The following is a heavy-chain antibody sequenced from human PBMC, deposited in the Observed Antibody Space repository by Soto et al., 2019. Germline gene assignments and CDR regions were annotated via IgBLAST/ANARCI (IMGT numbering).Heavy chain of an antibody. CDR2: INPSGGST. V-gene: IGHV1-46*01. D-gene: IGHD6-6*01. J-gene: IGHJ3*02. Sequence: ASVKVSCKASGYTFTSYYMHWVRQAPGQGLEWMGIINPSGGSTSYAQKFQGRVTMTTDTSTSTAYMELRSLRSDDTAVYYCATLSSIAARPFAFDIWGQGTMVTVSS. CDR1: GYTFTSYY. CDR3: ATLSSIAARPFAFDI.